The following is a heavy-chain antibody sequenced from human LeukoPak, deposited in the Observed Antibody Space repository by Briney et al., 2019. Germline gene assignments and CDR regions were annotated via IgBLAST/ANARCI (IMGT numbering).Heavy chain of an antibody. D-gene: IGHD6-6*01. V-gene: IGHV4-4*09. CDR3: ARQYSSSSCPDY. J-gene: IGHJ4*02. CDR2: IYTSGST. Sequence: SETLSLTCTVSGGSISSYYWSWIRQPPGKGLEWIGYIYTSGSTNYNPSLKSRVTISVGTSKNQFSLKLSSVTAADTAVYYCARQYSSSSCPDYWGQGTLVTVSS. CDR1: GGSISSYY.